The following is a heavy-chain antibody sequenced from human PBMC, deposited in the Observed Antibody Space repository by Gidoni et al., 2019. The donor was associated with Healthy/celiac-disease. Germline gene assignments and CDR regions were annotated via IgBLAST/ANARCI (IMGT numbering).Heavy chain of an antibody. J-gene: IGHJ3*02. Sequence: QVQRVQSGAEVTKPGSSVKVSSRAAAGTFSSYAISWVRQAPGQGLAWMGGIIPIFGTANYAQKYQGRVTITADESTSTAYMELSSLRSEDTAVYYCAVKPLSGAFDIWGQGTMVTVSS. D-gene: IGHD1-26*01. CDR3: AVKPLSGAFDI. V-gene: IGHV1-69*01. CDR1: AGTFSSYA. CDR2: IIPIFGTA.